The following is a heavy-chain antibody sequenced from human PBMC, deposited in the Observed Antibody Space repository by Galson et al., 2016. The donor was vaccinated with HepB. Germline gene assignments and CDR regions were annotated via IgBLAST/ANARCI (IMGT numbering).Heavy chain of an antibody. V-gene: IGHV3-30-3*01. CDR2: ISYDGNNK. D-gene: IGHD4-17*01. CDR3: ATSYGDNYYRYFDY. Sequence: SLRLSCAASGFTFSTYVLHWVRQAPGKGLEWLAVISYDGNNKYYADSVKGRFTISRDNSKNTLYLQMNSLRAEDTAAYYCATSYGDNYYRYFDYWGQGTLVTVSS. CDR1: GFTFSTYV. J-gene: IGHJ4*02.